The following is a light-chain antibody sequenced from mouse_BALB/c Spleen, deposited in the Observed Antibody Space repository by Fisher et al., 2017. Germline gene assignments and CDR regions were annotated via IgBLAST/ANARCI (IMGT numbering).Light chain of an antibody. V-gene: IGKV4-57-1*01. CDR3: QQYSGYPLT. CDR2: STS. Sequence: DIVITQTTAIMSASPGEKVTMTCRASSSVSSSYLHWYQQKPGSSPKLWIYSTSNLASGVPARFSGSGAGTSYSLTISSVEAEDAATYYCQQYSGYPLTFGAGTKLELK. CDR1: SSVSSSY. J-gene: IGKJ5*01.